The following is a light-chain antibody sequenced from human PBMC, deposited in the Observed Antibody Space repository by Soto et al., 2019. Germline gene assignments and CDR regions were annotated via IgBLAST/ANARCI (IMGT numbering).Light chain of an antibody. V-gene: IGLV2-14*03. J-gene: IGLJ1*01. CDR3: VSFAGGTYV. CDR2: DVN. CDR1: SDDVGAYNS. Sequence: QSVLAQPASVSGSPGQSITISCTGTSDDVGAYNSVSWYQQLPHKAPKLMIYDVNRRPSGVPDRFSGSKSGNTASLTVSGLQAEDEADYYCVSFAGGTYVFGTGTKVTVL.